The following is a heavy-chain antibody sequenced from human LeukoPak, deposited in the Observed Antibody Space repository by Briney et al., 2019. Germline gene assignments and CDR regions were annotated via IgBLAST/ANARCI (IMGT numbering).Heavy chain of an antibody. J-gene: IGHJ6*03. CDR1: GYTFTSYY. CDR3: ARDGGYGSGSYRVYYYYMDV. Sequence: ASVKVSCKASGYTFTSYYMHWVRQAPGQGLEWMGWINPNSGGTNYAQKFQGRVTMTRDTSISTAYMELSRLRSDDTAVYYCARDGGYGSGSYRVYYYYMDVWGKGTTVTVSS. CDR2: INPNSGGT. V-gene: IGHV1-2*02. D-gene: IGHD3-10*01.